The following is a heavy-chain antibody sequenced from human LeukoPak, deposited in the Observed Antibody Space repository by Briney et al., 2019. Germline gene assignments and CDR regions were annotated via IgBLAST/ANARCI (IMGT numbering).Heavy chain of an antibody. Sequence: SETLSLTCTVSGGSISSYYWSWIRQPPGKRLEWIGDIYYSGDTNYNPSLKSRVTISVDTSKNQFSLKMTSVTAADTAVYYCARWSGSVTARNYYYYMDVWGEGTTVTVSS. CDR3: ARWSGSVTARNYYYYMDV. CDR1: GGSISSYY. D-gene: IGHD6-6*01. J-gene: IGHJ6*03. V-gene: IGHV4-59*13. CDR2: IYYSGDT.